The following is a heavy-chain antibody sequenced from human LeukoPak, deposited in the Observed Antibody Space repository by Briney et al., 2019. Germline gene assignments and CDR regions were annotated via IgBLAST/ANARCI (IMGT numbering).Heavy chain of an antibody. V-gene: IGHV4-59*01. CDR1: GGSISSYY. CDR2: IYYSGST. Sequence: SETLSLTCTVSGGSISSYYWSWIRQPPGKGLEWIGYIYYSGSTNYNPSLKSRVTISVDTSKNQLSLKLSSVTAADTAVYYCARDDRRTGRDYWGQGTLVTVSS. CDR3: ARDDRRTGRDY. J-gene: IGHJ4*02. D-gene: IGHD7-27*01.